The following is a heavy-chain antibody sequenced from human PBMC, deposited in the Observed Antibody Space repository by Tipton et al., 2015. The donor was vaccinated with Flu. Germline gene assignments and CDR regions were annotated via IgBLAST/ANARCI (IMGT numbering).Heavy chain of an antibody. J-gene: IGHJ6*02. V-gene: IGHV1-18*01. CDR2: ISAYNGNT. D-gene: IGHD4-17*01. CDR1: GYTFTSYG. Sequence: QLVQSGAEVKKPGASVKVSCKASGYTFTSYGISWVRQAPGQGLEWMGWISAYNGNTNYAQKLQGRVTMTRNTSISTAYMELSSLRSEDTAVYYCARAPTALISMDVWGQGTTVTVSS. CDR3: ARAPTALISMDV.